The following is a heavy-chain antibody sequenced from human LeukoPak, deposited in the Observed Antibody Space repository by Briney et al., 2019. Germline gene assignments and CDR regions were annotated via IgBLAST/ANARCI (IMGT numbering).Heavy chain of an antibody. CDR1: GGSISSGGYS. V-gene: IGHV4-30-2*01. J-gene: IGHJ4*02. CDR2: IYHSGST. D-gene: IGHD4-17*01. Sequence: SETLSLTCAVSGGSISSGGYSWRWIRQPPGKGLEWIGYIYHSGSTYYNPSLKSRVTISVDRSKNQFSLKLSSVTAADTAVYYCARGGDYVFDYWGQGTLVTVSS. CDR3: ARGGDYVFDY.